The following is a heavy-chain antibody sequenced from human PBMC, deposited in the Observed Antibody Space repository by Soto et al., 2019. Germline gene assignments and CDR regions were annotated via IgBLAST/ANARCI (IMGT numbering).Heavy chain of an antibody. J-gene: IGHJ6*03. CDR2: ISAYNGNT. D-gene: IGHD6-19*01. CDR1: GYSFTNYG. V-gene: IGHV1-18*01. Sequence: QDQLVQSGVEVKKPGASVKVSCKASGYSFTNYGITWVRQAPGQGFEWMGWISAYNGNTNYAQKFQGRVTMTTDASTSTAYLELRSLRSDDTAVYYCARDRGVAPPVAGNPHYYYYIDVWGKGTTVTVSS. CDR3: ARDRGVAPPVAGNPHYYYYIDV.